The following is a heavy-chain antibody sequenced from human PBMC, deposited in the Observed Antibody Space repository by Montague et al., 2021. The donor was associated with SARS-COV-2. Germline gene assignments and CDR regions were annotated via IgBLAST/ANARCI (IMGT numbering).Heavy chain of an antibody. CDR1: GGSFSGHY. D-gene: IGHD6-13*01. J-gene: IGHJ5*02. CDR3: ARKEMKYISIWSTGGNWFDP. CDR2: INHSGST. Sequence: SETLSLTCAVYGGSFSGHYWSWIRQPPGKGLEWIGEINHSGSTNYNPSLKSRVTISVDTSKNQFSLKLSSVTAADTAVYYCARKEMKYISIWSTGGNWFDPWGQGTLVTVSS. V-gene: IGHV4-34*01.